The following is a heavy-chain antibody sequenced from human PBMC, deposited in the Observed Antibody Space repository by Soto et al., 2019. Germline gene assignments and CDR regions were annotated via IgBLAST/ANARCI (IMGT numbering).Heavy chain of an antibody. J-gene: IGHJ4*02. V-gene: IGHV3-15*01. CDR1: GFSFNYAW. CDR3: TTDRAIMEAVIFDS. Sequence: EVQLVESGGGLVKPGGSLRLSCAASGFSFNYAWMSWVRQAPGKGLELVGRIKSKTNGGAADYTAPVKDRFTISRDDSKNTLYLQMNSLKTDDTAVYYCTTDRAIMEAVIFDSWGQGTLVTVSS. D-gene: IGHD2-8*01. CDR2: IKSKTNGGAA.